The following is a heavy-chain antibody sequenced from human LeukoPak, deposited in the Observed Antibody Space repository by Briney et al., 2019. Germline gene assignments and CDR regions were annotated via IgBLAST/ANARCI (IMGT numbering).Heavy chain of an antibody. CDR3: ARRYGSGSSGTFDY. CDR2: IYYSGST. V-gene: IGHV4-39*07. Sequence: PSETLSLTCTASGGSISSSSYYWGWIRQPPGKGLEWIGSIYYSGSTYYNPSLKSRVTISVDTSKNQFSLKLSSVTAADTAVYYCARRYGSGSSGTFDYWGQGTLVTVSS. J-gene: IGHJ4*02. CDR1: GGSISSSSYY. D-gene: IGHD3-10*01.